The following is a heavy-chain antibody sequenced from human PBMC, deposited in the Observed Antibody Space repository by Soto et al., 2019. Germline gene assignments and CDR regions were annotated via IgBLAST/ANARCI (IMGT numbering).Heavy chain of an antibody. V-gene: IGHV5-51*03. CDR3: ARFCGPALSHNWFDL. J-gene: IGHJ5*02. CDR1: GYGFSGYW. D-gene: IGHD3-3*01. CDR2: IYPGDSKI. Sequence: EVQLMQSGAEVRKAGESLKISCQGFGYGFSGYWIVWVRQVPGEGLGWMGIIYPGDSKIRYSSSFEGHVTFSVDKSINTSHLQCSSLKTSDSAMYYWARFCGPALSHNWFDLWGQGTLVTVSS.